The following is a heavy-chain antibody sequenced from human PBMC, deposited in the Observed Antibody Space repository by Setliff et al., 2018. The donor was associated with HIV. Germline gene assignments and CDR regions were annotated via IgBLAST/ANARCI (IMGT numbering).Heavy chain of an antibody. CDR1: GFTFDNAW. Sequence: PGGSLRLSCTVSGFTFDNAWMAWVRQAPGKGLEWVASLSAESTFIYYADSMKGRFTISRGNAKNSLYLQMSSLRVEDMAVYYCARLVWGAKNYYDANGGDYYFDFWGQGVLVTVSS. D-gene: IGHD3-22*01. V-gene: IGHV3-21*01. CDR2: LSAESTFI. CDR3: ARLVWGAKNYYDANGGDYYFDF. J-gene: IGHJ4*02.